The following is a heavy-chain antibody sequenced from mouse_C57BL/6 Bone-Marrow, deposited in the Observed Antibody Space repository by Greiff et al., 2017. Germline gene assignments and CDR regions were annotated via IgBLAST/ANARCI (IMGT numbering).Heavy chain of an antibody. Sequence: QVQLKESGAELARPGASVKLSCKASGYTFTSYGISWVKQRTGQGLEWIGEIYPRSGNTYYNEKFKGKATLTADKSSSTAYMELRSLTSEDSAVYFWARWDYYGSSYGGYFDVWGTGTTVTVSS. CDR2: IYPRSGNT. D-gene: IGHD1-1*01. CDR1: GYTFTSYG. J-gene: IGHJ1*03. CDR3: ARWDYYGSSYGGYFDV. V-gene: IGHV1-81*01.